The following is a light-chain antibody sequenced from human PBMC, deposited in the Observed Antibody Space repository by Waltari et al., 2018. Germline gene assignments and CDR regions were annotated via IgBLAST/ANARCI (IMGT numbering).Light chain of an antibody. CDR3: MILYNNAVV. V-gene: IGLV5-45*01. Sequence: QAVLPQPASLTAYPGAYPSPPSTLRSYIHVGTYKISWYQQRPGSPPQFLVKYKPDSGTQLGSVFPSRFSGSKDTSANAGILLISGLQSEDEADYYCMILYNNAVVFGGGTKVTVL. J-gene: IGLJ3*02. CDR1: SYIHVGTYK. CDR2: YKPDSGT.